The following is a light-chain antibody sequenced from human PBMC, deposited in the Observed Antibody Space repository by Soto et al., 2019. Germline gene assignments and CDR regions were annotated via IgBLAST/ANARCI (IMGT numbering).Light chain of an antibody. V-gene: IGKV3-15*01. Sequence: VMTQFPATLSVSPGETATLSCRASQSVSSNLAWYQQKPGQAPRLLISDASTRAAGLPARFSGSGSGTEFTLTISSLQSEDFAVYFCQQSNNWPKTFGQGTKV. CDR2: DAS. CDR3: QQSNNWPKT. J-gene: IGKJ1*01. CDR1: QSVSSN.